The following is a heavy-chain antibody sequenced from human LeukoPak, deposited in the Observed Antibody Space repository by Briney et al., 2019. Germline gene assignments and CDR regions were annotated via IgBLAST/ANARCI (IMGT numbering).Heavy chain of an antibody. V-gene: IGHV3-7*03. CDR3: ATFPTTKIDY. J-gene: IGHJ4*02. Sequence: WVANIKPDGIEEYYVDSVKGRFSISRDNAQNSLYLQMNSLKVEDTAMYYCATFPTTKIDYWGQGTLVTVSS. CDR2: IKPDGIEE. D-gene: IGHD1-26*01.